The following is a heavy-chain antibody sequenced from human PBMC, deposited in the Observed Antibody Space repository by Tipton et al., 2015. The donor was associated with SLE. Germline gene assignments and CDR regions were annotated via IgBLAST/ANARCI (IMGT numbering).Heavy chain of an antibody. CDR3: ARGWGSWPYYFDY. Sequence: LRLSCTVSGGSISSYYWSWIRQPPGKGLEWIGYIYYSGSTNYNPSLKSRVTISVDTSKNQFSLKLSSVTAADTAVFYCARGWGSWPYYFDYWGQGTLVTVSS. CDR2: IYYSGST. V-gene: IGHV4-59*01. J-gene: IGHJ4*02. CDR1: GGSISSYY. D-gene: IGHD6-13*01.